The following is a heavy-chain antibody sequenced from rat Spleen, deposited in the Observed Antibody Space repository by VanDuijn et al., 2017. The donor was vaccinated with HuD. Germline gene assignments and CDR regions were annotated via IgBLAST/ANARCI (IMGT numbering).Heavy chain of an antibody. V-gene: IGHV5-7*01. J-gene: IGHJ3*01. Sequence: EVQLVESGGGLVQPGRSLKLSCAASGFTFSDYYMAWVRQAPTKGLELVPTISYDGISTYYGDSVRGLFTISSDNAKTTRYLQRDILESEDTATDYCTSHDYPGVTTNWFAYWGQGTLVTVSS. D-gene: IGHD1-4*01. CDR1: GFTFSDYY. CDR2: ISYDGIST. CDR3: TSHDYPGVTTNWFAY.